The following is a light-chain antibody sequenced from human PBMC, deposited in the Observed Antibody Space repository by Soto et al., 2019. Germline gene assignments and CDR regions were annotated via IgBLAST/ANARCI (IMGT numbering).Light chain of an antibody. V-gene: IGLV2-14*01. CDR3: CSYTSISTSAV. J-gene: IGLJ2*01. CDR1: SSGIGDYTH. Sequence: QSALTQPASVSGSPGQSITISCTGTSSGIGDYTHVSWYQQHPGKAPKLIIYEVSDRPSGVSNRFSGSKSGNTASLTISGLQTEDEADYYCCSYTSISTSAVFGGRTKLTVL. CDR2: EVS.